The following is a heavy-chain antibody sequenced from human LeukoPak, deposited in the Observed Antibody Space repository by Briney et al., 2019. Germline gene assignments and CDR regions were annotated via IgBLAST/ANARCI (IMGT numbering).Heavy chain of an antibody. CDR3: ASNYYDSSGYYHAYYFDY. CDR2: IYYSGST. D-gene: IGHD3-22*01. Sequence: SETLSLTCTVSGGSISSGDYYWSWLRQPPGKGLEWIGYIYYSGSTYYNPSLKSRVTISVDTSKNPFSLKLSSVTAADTAVYYCASNYYDSSGYYHAYYFDYWGQGSLVTVSS. J-gene: IGHJ4*02. CDR1: GGSISSGDYY. V-gene: IGHV4-31*03.